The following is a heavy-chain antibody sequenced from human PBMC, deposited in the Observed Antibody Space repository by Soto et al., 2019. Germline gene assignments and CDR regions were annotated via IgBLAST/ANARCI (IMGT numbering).Heavy chain of an antibody. D-gene: IGHD3-3*01. Sequence: WMGGIIPIFGTANYAQKFQGRVTITADESTSTAYMELSSLRSQDTAVYYCARGTGSITIFGVVIGYMDVWGQGTTVTVSS. CDR3: ARGTGSITIFGVVIGYMDV. J-gene: IGHJ6*02. V-gene: IGHV1-69*01. CDR2: IIPIFGTA.